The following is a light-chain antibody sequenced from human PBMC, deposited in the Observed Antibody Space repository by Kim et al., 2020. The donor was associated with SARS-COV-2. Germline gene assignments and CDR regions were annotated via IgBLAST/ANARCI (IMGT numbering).Light chain of an antibody. J-gene: IGKJ1*01. Sequence: EIVMTQSPVTLSVSPGERVTLSCRASQSISTNLGWYQQKPGQAPRLLIYGASTRATGIPARFSGSGSGTEFTLTISSLQSADFAVYCCQQYNDWPWTFGQGTKVDIK. V-gene: IGKV3-15*01. CDR2: GAS. CDR1: QSISTN. CDR3: QQYNDWPWT.